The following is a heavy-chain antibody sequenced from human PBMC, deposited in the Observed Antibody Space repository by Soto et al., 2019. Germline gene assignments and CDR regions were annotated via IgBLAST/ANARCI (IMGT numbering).Heavy chain of an antibody. CDR3: ASGLVTTLPY. D-gene: IGHD4-17*01. CDR1: GGSISSGGYS. J-gene: IGHJ4*02. Sequence: QLQLQESGSGLVKPSQTLSLTCAVSGGSISSGGYSWSWIRQPPGKGLEWIGYIYHSGSTYYNPSLXRXVXIXXDRAKNQFSLKLSSVTAADTAVYYCASGLVTTLPYWGQGTLVTVSS. V-gene: IGHV4-30-2*01. CDR2: IYHSGST.